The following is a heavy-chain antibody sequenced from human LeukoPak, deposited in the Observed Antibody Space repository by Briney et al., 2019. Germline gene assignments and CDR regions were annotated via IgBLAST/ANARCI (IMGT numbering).Heavy chain of an antibody. V-gene: IGHV1-69-2*01. J-gene: IGHJ4*02. CDR2: VDPEDGET. CDR1: GYTFTDYY. Sequence: ASVKISCKVSGYTFTDYYMHWVQQAPGKGLEWMGLVDPEDGETIYAEKFQGRVTITADTSTDTAYMELSSLRSEDTAVYYCAPAHLTEYYFDYWGQGTLVTVSS. CDR3: APAHLTEYYFDY. D-gene: IGHD1-20*01.